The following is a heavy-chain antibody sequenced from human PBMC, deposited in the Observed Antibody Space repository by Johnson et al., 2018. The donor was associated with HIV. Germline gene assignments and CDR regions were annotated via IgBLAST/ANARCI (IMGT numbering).Heavy chain of an antibody. CDR2: ISYEGSGK. CDR3: AKPPSMGSDAFDI. V-gene: IGHV3-30*18. Sequence: QVQLVESGGGVVQPGRSLRLSCAASGFTFSSYDMHWVRQAPGKGLEGVAVISYEGSGKYYADSVKGRFTISRDSSKSTIYLQMNSLKRDDTAVYFCAKPPSMGSDAFDIWGQGTMVTVS. CDR1: GFTFSSYD. D-gene: IGHD3-16*01. J-gene: IGHJ3*02.